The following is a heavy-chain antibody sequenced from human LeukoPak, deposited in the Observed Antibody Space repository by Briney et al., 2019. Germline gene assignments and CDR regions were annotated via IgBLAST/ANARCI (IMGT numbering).Heavy chain of an antibody. J-gene: IGHJ5*02. CDR3: ATHYGSGSYQHNWFDP. CDR2: INPNSGGT. V-gene: IGHV1-2*02. Sequence: ASVKVSCKASGYTFTGYYMHWVRQAPGQGLEWMGWINPNSGGTNYAQKFQGRVTMTRDTSICTAYMELSRLRSDDTAVYYCATHYGSGSYQHNWFDPWGQGTLVTVSS. D-gene: IGHD3-10*01. CDR1: GYTFTGYY.